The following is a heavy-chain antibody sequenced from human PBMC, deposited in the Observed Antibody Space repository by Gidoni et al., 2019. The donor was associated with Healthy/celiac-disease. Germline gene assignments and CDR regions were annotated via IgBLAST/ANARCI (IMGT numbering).Heavy chain of an antibody. V-gene: IGHV4-31*03. D-gene: IGHD6-19*01. Sequence: QVQLQESGPGLVRPSQTLSLTCTVSGGSISSGGYYWSWIRQHPGKGLEWIGYIYYSGSTYYNPSLKSRVTISVDTSKNQFSLKLSSVTAADTAVYYCASNQYSSGWYDWFDPWGQGTLVTVSS. CDR3: ASNQYSSGWYDWFDP. CDR1: GGSISSGGYY. CDR2: IYYSGST. J-gene: IGHJ5*02.